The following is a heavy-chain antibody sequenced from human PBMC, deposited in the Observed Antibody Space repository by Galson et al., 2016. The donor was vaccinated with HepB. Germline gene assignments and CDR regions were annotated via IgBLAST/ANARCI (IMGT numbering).Heavy chain of an antibody. V-gene: IGHV3-23*01. Sequence: SLRLSCAASGFSFSSSGMSWVRQTPGRGLEWLSGITGRGDTTHYADSVRGRFTISRDNSKNTLYLCMNSLRAGDTAVYYCGKHGGFDYWGQGALVTVSS. D-gene: IGHD3-16*01. CDR3: GKHGGFDY. CDR2: ITGRGDTT. J-gene: IGHJ4*02. CDR1: GFSFSSSG.